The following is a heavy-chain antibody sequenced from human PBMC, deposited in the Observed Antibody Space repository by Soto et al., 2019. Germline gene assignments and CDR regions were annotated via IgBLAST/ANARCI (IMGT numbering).Heavy chain of an antibody. CDR2: INAGNGNT. Sequence: GASVKVSCTASGYTFTSYAMHWVRQAPGQRLEWMGWINAGNGNTKYSQKFQGRVTITRDTSASTAYMELSSLRSEDTAVYYCARDRVVTAILGIRGAFDIWGQGTMVTVSS. V-gene: IGHV1-3*01. D-gene: IGHD2-21*02. CDR1: GYTFTSYA. J-gene: IGHJ3*02. CDR3: ARDRVVTAILGIRGAFDI.